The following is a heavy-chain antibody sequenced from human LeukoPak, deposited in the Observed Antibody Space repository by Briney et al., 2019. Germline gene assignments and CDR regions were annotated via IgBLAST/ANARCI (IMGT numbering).Heavy chain of an antibody. J-gene: IGHJ4*02. Sequence: GGSLRLSCAASGFTFSSYWISWVRQAPGKGLEWVANIKQDGSEKYYVDSVKGRFTISRDNAKNSLYLQMNSLRAEDTAVYYCARGFQYEAYWGQGTLVTVSS. CDR3: ARGFQYEAY. D-gene: IGHD2-2*01. CDR2: IKQDGSEK. CDR1: GFTFSSYW. V-gene: IGHV3-7*01.